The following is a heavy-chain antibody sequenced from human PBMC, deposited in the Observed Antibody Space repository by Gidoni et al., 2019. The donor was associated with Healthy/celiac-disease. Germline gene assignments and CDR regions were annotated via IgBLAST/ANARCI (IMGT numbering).Heavy chain of an antibody. CDR2: INAGNGNT. V-gene: IGHV1-3*01. CDR1: GYTFTSYA. J-gene: IGHJ6*02. CDR3: ARDTGSYAYYYYGMDV. D-gene: IGHD1-26*01. Sequence: QVQLVQSGAEVKKPGASVKVSCKASGYTFTSYAMHWVRQAPGQRLEWKGWINAGNGNTKYSQKFQGRVTITRDTSASTAYMELSSLRSEDTAVYYCARDTGSYAYYYYGMDVWGQGTTVTVSS.